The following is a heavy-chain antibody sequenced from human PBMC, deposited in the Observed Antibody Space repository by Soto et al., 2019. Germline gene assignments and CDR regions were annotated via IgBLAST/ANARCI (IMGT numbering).Heavy chain of an antibody. J-gene: IGHJ4*02. CDR1: GDSISSGGYF. D-gene: IGHD1-1*01. CDR2: IFSSGTT. V-gene: IGHV4-31*03. CDR3: ARGRRLWRYFDY. Sequence: QLQLQASGPGLAKPSQTLSLTCTVSGDSISSGGYFWNCIRHHPGTGLEWIGYIFSSGTTFSNPSLTSRLSISVDTSTTQFSLNPTSVTAADSALYFCARGRRLWRYFDYWGQGALVSVSS.